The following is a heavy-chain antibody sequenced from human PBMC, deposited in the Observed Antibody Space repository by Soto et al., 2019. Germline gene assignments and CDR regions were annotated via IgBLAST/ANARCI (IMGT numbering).Heavy chain of an antibody. Sequence: QVQLVESGGGVVQPGRSLRLSCAASGFTFSSYGMHWVRQAPGKGLEWVAVISYDGSNKYYADSVKGRFTISRDNSKNPLYLQMNSLRAEDTAVYYCAKELGIADRAYYYYGMDVWGQGTTVTVSS. J-gene: IGHJ6*02. CDR1: GFTFSSYG. D-gene: IGHD6-6*01. CDR3: AKELGIADRAYYYYGMDV. V-gene: IGHV3-30*18. CDR2: ISYDGSNK.